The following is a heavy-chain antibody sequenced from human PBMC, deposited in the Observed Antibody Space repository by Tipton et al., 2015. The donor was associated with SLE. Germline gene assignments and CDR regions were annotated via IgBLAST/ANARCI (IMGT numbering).Heavy chain of an antibody. CDR1: GGSISSHY. CDR2: IYYSGST. CDR3: ARKKAARYGMDV. J-gene: IGHJ6*02. D-gene: IGHD6-6*01. V-gene: IGHV4-59*11. Sequence: LRLSCTVSGGSISSHYWSWIRQPPGKGLEWIGYIYYSGSTNYNPSLKSRVTISVDTSKNQFSLKLSSVTAADTAVYYCARKKAARYGMDVWGQGTTVTVSS.